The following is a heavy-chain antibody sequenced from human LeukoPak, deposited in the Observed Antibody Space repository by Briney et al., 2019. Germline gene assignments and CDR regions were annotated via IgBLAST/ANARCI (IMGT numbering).Heavy chain of an antibody. V-gene: IGHV4-34*01. CDR3: ARAIVVVPAAKVDYYYYGVDV. CDR2: INHSGST. D-gene: IGHD2-2*01. CDR1: GGSFSGYY. J-gene: IGHJ6*02. Sequence: SETLSLTCAVYGGSFSGYYWSWIRQPPGKGLEWIGEINHSGSTNYNPSLKSRVTISVDTSKNQFSLKLSSVTAADTAVYYCARAIVVVPAAKVDYYYYGVDVWGQGTTVTVSS.